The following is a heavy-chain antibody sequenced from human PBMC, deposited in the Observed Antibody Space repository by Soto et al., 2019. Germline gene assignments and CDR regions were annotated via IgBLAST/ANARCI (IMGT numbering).Heavy chain of an antibody. CDR3: ARSLGDYYGSGSYYYYYMDV. D-gene: IGHD3-10*01. CDR2: INPNSGDT. V-gene: IGHV1-2*04. CDR1: GYTFTGYY. J-gene: IGHJ6*03. Sequence: ASVKVSCKASGYTFTGYYMHWVRQAPGQGLEWMGWINPNSGDTNYAQKFQGWVTMTRDTSISTAYMELSRLRSDDTAVYYCARSLGDYYGSGSYYYYYMDVWGKGTTVTVSS.